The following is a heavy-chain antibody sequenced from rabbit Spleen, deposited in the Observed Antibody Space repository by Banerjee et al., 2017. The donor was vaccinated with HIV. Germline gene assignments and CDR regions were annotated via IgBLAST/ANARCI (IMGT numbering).Heavy chain of an antibody. D-gene: IGHD6-1*01. CDR3: ARMINSYRYFDL. CDR2: IANGDGST. V-gene: IGHV1S47*01. J-gene: IGHJ4*01. Sequence: QEQLEESGGDLVKPEGSLTLTCKASGFDFSSNAMCWVRQAPGKGPEWIACIANGDGSTYYASWVNGRFTISRSTSLNTVTLQMTSLTAADTATYFCARMINSYRYFDLWGQGTLVTVS. CDR1: GFDFSSNA.